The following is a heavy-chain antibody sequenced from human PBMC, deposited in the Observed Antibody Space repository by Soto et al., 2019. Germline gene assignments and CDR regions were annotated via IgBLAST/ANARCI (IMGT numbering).Heavy chain of an antibody. CDR2: IHDSGTT. Sequence: QVLLQESGPGLVKPSQTLSVTCTVSGASISRGSYYWSWVRHHPGKGLEWIGYIHDSGTTYYNPSLKSRILISLDTSSNQFSLKLTSVTAADTAVYYCARRSPPVTTSSFAFLGQGLMVTVSS. V-gene: IGHV4-31*03. CDR1: GASISRGSYY. J-gene: IGHJ3*01. CDR3: ARRSPPVTTSSFAF. D-gene: IGHD4-17*01.